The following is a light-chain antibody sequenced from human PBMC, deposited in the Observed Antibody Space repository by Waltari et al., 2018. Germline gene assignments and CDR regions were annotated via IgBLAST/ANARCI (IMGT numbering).Light chain of an antibody. CDR2: DAS. V-gene: IGKV3-11*01. CDR3: QQRSGWFT. Sequence: EIVLTQSPATLSLSPGERATLSCRASQSVSSALAWYQQKPGQSPRLRISDASNRAAGIRARFSGRGSGTDFTLPISSLEPEDFAVYYCQQRSGWFTFGPGTKVDIK. CDR1: QSVSSA. J-gene: IGKJ3*01.